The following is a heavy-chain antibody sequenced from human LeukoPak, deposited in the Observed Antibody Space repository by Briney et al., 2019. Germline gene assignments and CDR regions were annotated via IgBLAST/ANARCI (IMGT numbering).Heavy chain of an antibody. CDR2: INSDGSST. CDR1: GFTFSGYW. V-gene: IGHV3-74*01. D-gene: IGHD6-19*01. Sequence: PGGSLRLSCTASGFTFSGYWMHWVRQAPGKGLVWVSRINSDGSSTSYADSVKGRFTISRDSSKNTLYLQMNSLRAEDTAVYYCARGRGLGELAVASFDSWGQGILVTVSS. CDR3: ARGRGLGELAVASFDS. J-gene: IGHJ4*02.